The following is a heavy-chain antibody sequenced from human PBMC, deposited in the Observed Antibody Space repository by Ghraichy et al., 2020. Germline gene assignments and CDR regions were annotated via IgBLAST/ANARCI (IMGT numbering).Heavy chain of an antibody. CDR1: GFIFSSYA. CDR2: ISTSGGET. D-gene: IGHD2-2*01. V-gene: IGHV3-23*01. CDR3: AKDGVGCSSTSCYLDY. J-gene: IGHJ4*02. Sequence: GGSLRLFCAASGFIFSSYAMSWVRQAPGKGLEWVSGISTSGGETYYGDSVKGRFTISRDNSRNTLYLQMNGLRADDTAVYYCAKDGVGCSSTSCYLDYWGQGTLVTVSS.